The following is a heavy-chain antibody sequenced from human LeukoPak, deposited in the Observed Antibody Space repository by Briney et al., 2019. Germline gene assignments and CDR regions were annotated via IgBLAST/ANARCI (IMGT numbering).Heavy chain of an antibody. D-gene: IGHD3-3*01. Sequence: SETLSLTCTVSGGSTSNYDWSWIRQSPGKGLEWIGYIYVSGSTSYNPPLKSRVTISVDTSKNQFSLKLSSVTAADTAVYYCARLVYDFWAGYYMDLWGQGTMVTVSS. CDR3: ARLVYDFWAGYYMDL. J-gene: IGHJ3*01. V-gene: IGHV4-59*01. CDR2: IYVSGST. CDR1: GGSTSNYD.